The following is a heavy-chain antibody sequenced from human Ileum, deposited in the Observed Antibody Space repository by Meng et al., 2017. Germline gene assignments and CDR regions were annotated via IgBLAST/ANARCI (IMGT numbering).Heavy chain of an antibody. D-gene: IGHD7-27*01. V-gene: IGHV4-61*01. CDR2: AST. CDR1: GAAVTPRHQQ. CDR3: ARDHWGALDY. Sequence: LQWGPGLVMPPDALSLLCPVTGAAVTPRHQQWGWIRPPPGKGLEWIGYASTNYNHSLKSRLTISLDTSKNQVSLKLTSVTAADTAVYYCARDHWGALDYWGQGILVTVSS. J-gene: IGHJ4*02.